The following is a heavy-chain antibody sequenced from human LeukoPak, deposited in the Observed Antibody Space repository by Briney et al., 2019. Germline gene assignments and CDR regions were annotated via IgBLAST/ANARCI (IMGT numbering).Heavy chain of an antibody. CDR3: AKRMPYYFDY. CDR2: ISGSGGST. Sequence: PGGSLRLSCAASGFTFSTYAMSWVRRAPGKGLEWVSAISGSGGSTYSADSVKGRFTISRDNSKNTLYLQMNSPRAEDTAVYYCAKRMPYYFDYWGQGTLVTVSS. CDR1: GFTFSTYA. D-gene: IGHD2-15*01. V-gene: IGHV3-23*01. J-gene: IGHJ4*02.